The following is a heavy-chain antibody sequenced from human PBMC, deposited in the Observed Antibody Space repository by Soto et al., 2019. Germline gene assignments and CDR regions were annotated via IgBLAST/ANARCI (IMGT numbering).Heavy chain of an antibody. D-gene: IGHD1-1*01. V-gene: IGHV1-2*02. J-gene: IGHJ5*02. CDR2: INPNNGAT. CDR3: ASHDPGARFDT. Sequence: QVQLVQSGAEVKKPGDSVKVSCKAPRYIFTAYFMHWVRQAPGQGHEWMGWINPNNGATHYGLSFQGRVTMTRDTSISTAYMELSSLRSDDTAVYYCASHDPGARFDTWGQGTLVIVSS. CDR1: RYIFTAYF.